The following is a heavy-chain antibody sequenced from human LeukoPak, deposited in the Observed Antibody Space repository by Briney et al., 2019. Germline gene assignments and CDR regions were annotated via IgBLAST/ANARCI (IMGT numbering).Heavy chain of an antibody. D-gene: IGHD3-22*01. V-gene: IGHV4-31*03. CDR1: GGSISSGGYY. CDR2: IYYSGST. Sequence: SQTLSLTCTVSGGSISSGGYYWSWIRQHPGKGLEWIGYIYYSGSTYYNPFLKSRVTISVDTSKNQFSLKLSSVTATDTAVYYCARGGYYYDSSGYYPKASDYWGQGTLVTVSS. CDR3: ARGGYYYDSSGYYPKASDY. J-gene: IGHJ4*02.